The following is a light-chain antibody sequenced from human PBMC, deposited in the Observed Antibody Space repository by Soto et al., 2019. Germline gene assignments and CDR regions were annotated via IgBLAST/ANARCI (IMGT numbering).Light chain of an antibody. V-gene: IGKV3-15*01. Sequence: EIVLTQSPATLSVSPGERATLSCRASQIVNQKLGWYQQKPGQAPRLLIYVASTRATGIPARFSGSGSGTEYTLTISSLQAEDSAVYYCQQFNTWPHTFGQGTRLEIK. CDR2: VAS. J-gene: IGKJ5*01. CDR1: QIVNQK. CDR3: QQFNTWPHT.